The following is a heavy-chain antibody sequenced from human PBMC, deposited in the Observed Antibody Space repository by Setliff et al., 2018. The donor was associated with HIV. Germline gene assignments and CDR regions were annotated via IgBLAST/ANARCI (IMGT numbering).Heavy chain of an antibody. CDR2: IIPIFGSP. Sequence: SVKVSCKASGDTFSSYAISWVRQAPGQGLEWMRRIIPIFGSPNYAQKFQGRVTITADKSTSTAYMELSSLRSEDTAVYYCARDVYYYFYMDVWGKGTTVTVSS. CDR1: GDTFSSYA. J-gene: IGHJ6*03. CDR3: ARDVYYYFYMDV. V-gene: IGHV1-69*06.